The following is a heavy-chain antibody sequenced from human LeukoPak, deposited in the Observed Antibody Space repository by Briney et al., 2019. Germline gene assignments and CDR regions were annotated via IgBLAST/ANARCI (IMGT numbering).Heavy chain of an antibody. CDR1: GVTFSSIY. V-gene: IGHV3-53*01. CDR3: ATLKGWYGEGCFDC. J-gene: IGHJ4*02. D-gene: IGHD3-10*01. CDR2: IYPDGGT. Sequence: GGALRLSCAASGVTFSSIYMGWVREAPGKGLDWVSVIYPDGGTYYTESVKGRFTISRDSSENSLLLQMNSLRAEDTAVYYCATLKGWYGEGCFDCWGQGTLVTVSS.